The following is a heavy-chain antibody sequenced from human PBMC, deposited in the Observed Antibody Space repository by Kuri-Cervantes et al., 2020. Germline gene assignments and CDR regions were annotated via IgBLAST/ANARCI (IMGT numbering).Heavy chain of an antibody. CDR3: ARGASGSYYQDY. CDR2: IWYDGSNK. V-gene: IGHV3-33*01. J-gene: IGHJ4*02. D-gene: IGHD1-26*01. CDR1: GFTFSSYG. Sequence: GESLKISCAASGFTFSSYGMHWVRQAPGKGLEWVAVIWYDGSNKYYADSVKGRFTISRDNSKNTVYLQMNSLRAEDTAVYYCARGASGSYYQDYWGQGTLVTVSS.